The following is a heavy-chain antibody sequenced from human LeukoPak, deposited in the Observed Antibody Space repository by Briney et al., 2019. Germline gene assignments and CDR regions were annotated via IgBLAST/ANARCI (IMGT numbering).Heavy chain of an antibody. J-gene: IGHJ4*02. CDR3: ARDGGYSYGFDY. V-gene: IGHV3-48*01. Sequence: AGGSLRLSCAASTFTFSTYSMNWVRKAPGKGLEWVSYISNSSSTIYYADSMKGRFTISRDSAKNSLYLQMNSLRAEDTAVYYCARDGGYSYGFDYWGQGTLVTVSS. D-gene: IGHD5-18*01. CDR1: TFTFSTYS. CDR2: ISNSSSTI.